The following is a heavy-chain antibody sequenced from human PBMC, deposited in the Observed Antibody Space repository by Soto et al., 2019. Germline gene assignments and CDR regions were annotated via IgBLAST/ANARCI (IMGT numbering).Heavy chain of an antibody. Sequence: QVQLVQSGAEVKKPGASVKFSCKASGYTFIGHYLHWVRQAPGQGLEWLGWTNPSSGATNFAQKFQGRVTMTRDTSISTAYLELSRLRSDDTAVYYCAREAGTTGNYYFGMDVWGHGTTVTVSS. CDR3: AREAGTTGNYYFGMDV. J-gene: IGHJ6*02. CDR2: TNPSSGAT. CDR1: GYTFIGHY. V-gene: IGHV1-2*02. D-gene: IGHD1-7*01.